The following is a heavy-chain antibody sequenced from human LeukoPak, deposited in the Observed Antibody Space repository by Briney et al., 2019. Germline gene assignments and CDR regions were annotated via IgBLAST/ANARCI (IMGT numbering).Heavy chain of an antibody. D-gene: IGHD5-18*01. CDR1: GFTFSSYI. Sequence: KTGGSLRLSCAASGFTFSSYIMNRVRQAPGKGLEWFSAISGTGGGTYYAVSVEGRFAISRDNDEHSLYLQMNSLRAEDAAVYFCAREDFGYSYGYNFDYWGQGTLVTVSS. CDR3: AREDFGYSYGYNFDY. CDR2: ISGTGGGT. J-gene: IGHJ4*02. V-gene: IGHV3-21*04.